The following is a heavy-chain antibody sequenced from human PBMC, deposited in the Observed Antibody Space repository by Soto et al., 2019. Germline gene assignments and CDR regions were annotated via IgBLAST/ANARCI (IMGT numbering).Heavy chain of an antibody. V-gene: IGHV4-59*01. CDR2: IYYSGST. J-gene: IGHJ4*02. Sequence: SETLSLTCTVSGGSISSYYWSWIRQPPGKGLEWIGYIYYSGSTNYNPSLKSRVTISVDTSKNQFSLKLSSVTAADTAVYYCARGVVDIVATIQYYFDYWGQGTLVTV. CDR1: GGSISSYY. CDR3: ARGVVDIVATIQYYFDY. D-gene: IGHD5-12*01.